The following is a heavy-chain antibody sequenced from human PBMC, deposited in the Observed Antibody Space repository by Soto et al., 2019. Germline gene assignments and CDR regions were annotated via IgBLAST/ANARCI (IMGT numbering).Heavy chain of an antibody. CDR3: ARAAVAGTAGAY. CDR2: IIPILGIA. D-gene: IGHD6-19*01. V-gene: IGHV1-69*02. CDR1: GGTFSSYT. J-gene: IGHJ4*02. Sequence: QVQLVQSGAEVKKPGSSVKVSCKASGGTFSSYTISWVRQAPGQGLEWMGRIIPILGIANYEQKFQGRVTITADKSTGTAYMEPSSLRSEDTAVYYCARAAVAGTAGAYWGQGALVTVS.